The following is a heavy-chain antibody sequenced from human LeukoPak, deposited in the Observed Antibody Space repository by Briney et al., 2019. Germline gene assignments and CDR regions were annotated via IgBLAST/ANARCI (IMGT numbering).Heavy chain of an antibody. D-gene: IGHD2-15*01. Sequence: SETLSLTCTVSGGSISSYYWSWIRQPPGKGLEWIGYIYYSGSTNYNPSLKSRVTISVDTSKNQFSLKLSSVTAADTAVYYCARVTSGPLYYYYYGMDVWGQGTTVTVPS. CDR3: ARVTSGPLYYYYYGMDV. CDR1: GGSISSYY. CDR2: IYYSGST. V-gene: IGHV4-59*01. J-gene: IGHJ6*02.